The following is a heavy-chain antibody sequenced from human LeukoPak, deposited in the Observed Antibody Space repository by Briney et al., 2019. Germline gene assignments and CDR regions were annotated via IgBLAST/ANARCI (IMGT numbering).Heavy chain of an antibody. CDR3: ARATNFYYYYGMDV. Sequence: ASVKLSCTTSGYTFTSYYIHWVRQSPGQRLEWMGIINPSSGATNYAQTFQGRVTMTRDTSTSTVYMELSSQRSEDTAVYYCARATNFYYYYGMDVWGQGTTVTVSS. D-gene: IGHD1-26*01. CDR2: INPSSGAT. J-gene: IGHJ6*02. V-gene: IGHV1-46*01. CDR1: GYTFTSYY.